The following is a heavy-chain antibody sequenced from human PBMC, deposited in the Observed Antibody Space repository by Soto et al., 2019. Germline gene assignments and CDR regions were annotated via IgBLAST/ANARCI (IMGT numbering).Heavy chain of an antibody. CDR3: ARVTAVAGIDYYSGMDV. V-gene: IGHV4-31*03. J-gene: IGHJ6*02. CDR2: IYYNGNT. D-gene: IGHD6-19*01. Sequence: QVQLQESGPGLVKPSQTLSLTCTVSGDSIYSGSYYWNWIRQHPGKGLEWIGNIYYNGNTNYNPSLWRRVTIPVDTSQNQFSLKLNSVAAADPAVYYRARVTAVAGIDYYSGMDVWCQSTTVTVSS. CDR1: GDSIYSGSYY.